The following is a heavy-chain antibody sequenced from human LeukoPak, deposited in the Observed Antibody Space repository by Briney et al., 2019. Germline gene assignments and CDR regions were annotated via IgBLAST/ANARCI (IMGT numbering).Heavy chain of an antibody. Sequence: ASVKVSCKASGYTFTSYGISWVRQAPGQGLEWMGWISAYNGNTDYAQSLQGRVTVTIDTSTSTVYMELRSLRSDDTAVYYCAGDVGRSYDLDYWGQGTLVTVSS. V-gene: IGHV1-18*01. J-gene: IGHJ4*02. CDR3: AGDVGRSYDLDY. D-gene: IGHD3-16*01. CDR2: ISAYNGNT. CDR1: GYTFTSYG.